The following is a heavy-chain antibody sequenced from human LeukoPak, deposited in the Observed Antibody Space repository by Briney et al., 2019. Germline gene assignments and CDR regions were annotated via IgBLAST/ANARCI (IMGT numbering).Heavy chain of an antibody. CDR2: IYYSGST. CDR1: GGSISSYY. Sequence: SETLSLTCTVSGGSISSYYWSWIRQPPGKGLEWIGYIYYSGSTNYNPSLKSRVTISVDTSKNQFSLKLSSVTAADTAVYYCVRGAWIHAFDIWGQGTMVTVSS. V-gene: IGHV4-59*01. D-gene: IGHD5-18*01. CDR3: VRGAWIHAFDI. J-gene: IGHJ3*02.